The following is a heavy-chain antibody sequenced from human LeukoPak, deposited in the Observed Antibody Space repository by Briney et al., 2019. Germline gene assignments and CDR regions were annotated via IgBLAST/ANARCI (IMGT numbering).Heavy chain of an antibody. CDR2: ISGSGGST. CDR3: AKTVRLRYFDWLFPYFDY. V-gene: IGHV3-23*01. J-gene: IGHJ4*02. D-gene: IGHD3-9*01. CDR1: GFTFSSYA. Sequence: GGSLRLSCAASGFTFSSYAMSWVRQAPGKGLEWVSAISGSGGSTYYADSVKGRFTISRDNSKNTLYLQMNNLRAEDTAVYYCAKTVRLRYFDWLFPYFDYWGQGTLVTVSS.